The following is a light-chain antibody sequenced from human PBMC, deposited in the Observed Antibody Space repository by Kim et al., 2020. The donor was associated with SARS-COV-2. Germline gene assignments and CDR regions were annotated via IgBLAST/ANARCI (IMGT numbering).Light chain of an antibody. CDR3: QSYDSSRSASCV. J-gene: IGLJ1*01. CDR1: SSNIGAGYD. V-gene: IGLV1-40*01. Sequence: QSVLTQPPSVSGAPGQRVTISCTGSSSNIGAGYDVHWYQHLPGTAPKLLIHGNSIRPSGVPDRFSGSKSGTSASLAITGLQAEDEADYYCQSYDSSRSASCVFGTGTKVTVL. CDR2: GNS.